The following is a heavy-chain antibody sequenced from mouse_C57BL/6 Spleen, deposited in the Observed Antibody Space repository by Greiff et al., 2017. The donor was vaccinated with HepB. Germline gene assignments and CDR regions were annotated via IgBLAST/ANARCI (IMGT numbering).Heavy chain of an antibody. D-gene: IGHD1-1*01. Sequence: VQLQQPGAELVKPGASVKMSCKASGYTFTSYWITWVKQRPGQGLEWIGDIYPGSGSTNYNEKFKSKATLTVDTPSSTAYMQLSSLTSEDSAVYYCANYYGSSLDWWGQGTTLTVSS. CDR2: IYPGSGST. CDR3: ANYYGSSLDW. CDR1: GYTFTSYW. V-gene: IGHV1-55*01. J-gene: IGHJ2*01.